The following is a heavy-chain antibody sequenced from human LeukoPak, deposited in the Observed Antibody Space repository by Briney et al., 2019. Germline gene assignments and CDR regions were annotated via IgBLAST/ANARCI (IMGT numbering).Heavy chain of an antibody. CDR2: INSDGSST. V-gene: IGHV3-74*01. J-gene: IGHJ4*02. CDR3: ARGSYGYDY. Sequence: GGSLRLSXAASGFTFSSYWMHWVRQGPGKGLVWVSRINSDGSSTTYADSVKGRFTTSRDNAKNTLYLQMNSLRAEDTAVYYCARGSYGYDYWGQGTLVTVSS. CDR1: GFTFSSYW. D-gene: IGHD5-18*01.